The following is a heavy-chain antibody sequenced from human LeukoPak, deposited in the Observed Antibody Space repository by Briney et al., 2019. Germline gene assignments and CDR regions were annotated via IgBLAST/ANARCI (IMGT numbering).Heavy chain of an antibody. CDR1: GGSISSYY. J-gene: IGHJ4*02. Sequence: SETLSLTCTVSGGSISSYYWSWIRQPAGEGLEWIGRIYTSGSTNYNPSLKSRVTMSVDTSKNHFSLKLSSPTAADTAVYYCAREGGYSTSHYFDYWGQGILVTVSS. CDR3: AREGGYSTSHYFDY. V-gene: IGHV4-4*07. CDR2: IYTSGST. D-gene: IGHD6-13*01.